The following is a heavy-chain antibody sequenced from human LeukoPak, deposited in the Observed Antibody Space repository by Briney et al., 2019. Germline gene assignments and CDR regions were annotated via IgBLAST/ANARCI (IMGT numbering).Heavy chain of an antibody. CDR3: ATDYYYDSSGSYYTVDY. Sequence: ASVKVSCKVSGYTLTELSMHWVRQDPGKGLEWPGGFGPEDSETFYAQKFQGRVTMTEDTSTDTAYMELSSLRSEDTAVYYCATDYYYDSSGSYYTVDYWGQGTLVTVSS. V-gene: IGHV1-24*01. CDR2: FGPEDSET. J-gene: IGHJ4*02. CDR1: GYTLTELS. D-gene: IGHD3-22*01.